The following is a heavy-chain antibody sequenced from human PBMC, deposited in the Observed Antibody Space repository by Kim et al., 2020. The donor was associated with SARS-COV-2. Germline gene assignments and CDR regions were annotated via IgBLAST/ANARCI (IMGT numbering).Heavy chain of an antibody. Sequence: ADSGQGRVTISRDNSKSTLYLQMNSLRAEDTAVYYCAKGGSSFYYYTMDVWGQGTTVTVSS. D-gene: IGHD2-15*01. CDR3: AKGGSSFYYYTMDV. V-gene: IGHV3-23*01. J-gene: IGHJ6*02.